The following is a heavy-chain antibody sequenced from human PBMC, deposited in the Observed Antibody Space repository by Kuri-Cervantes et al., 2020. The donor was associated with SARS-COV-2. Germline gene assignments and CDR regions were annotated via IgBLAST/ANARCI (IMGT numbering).Heavy chain of an antibody. CDR3: SACGSTDCYNYYYYGLDV. D-gene: IGHD2-2*01. Sequence: GGSLRLSCAASGFSFSDHYMDWVRQAPGKGLEWVGRIRNEVNSYTTEYAASVKGRFTISRADSQNPLFLQMNSLKTEDTAVYYCSACGSTDCYNYYYYGLDVWGQGTTVTVSS. V-gene: IGHV3-72*01. CDR1: GFSFSDHY. J-gene: IGHJ6*02. CDR2: IRNEVNSYTT.